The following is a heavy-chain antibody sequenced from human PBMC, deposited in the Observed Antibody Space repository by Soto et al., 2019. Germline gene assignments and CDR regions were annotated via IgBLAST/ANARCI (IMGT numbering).Heavy chain of an antibody. CDR1: GGSFGGYY. Sequence: QVHLQQWGAGLLRPSETLSLTCGISGGSFGGYYWTWIRQPPGKGLEWIGEVNYSGRPNYNPSLKSRVTVSLDMTNNPFSLTLNSVTAADTAFYYCTRGGGPSSRYVWFDSWGQGPLVTVSS. CDR3: TRGGGPSSRYVWFDS. D-gene: IGHD6-13*01. J-gene: IGHJ5*01. CDR2: VNYSGRP. V-gene: IGHV4-34*02.